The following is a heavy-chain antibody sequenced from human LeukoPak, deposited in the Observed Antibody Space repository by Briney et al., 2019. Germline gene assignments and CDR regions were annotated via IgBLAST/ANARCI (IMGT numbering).Heavy chain of an antibody. J-gene: IGHJ4*02. CDR1: GGSISSSSYY. V-gene: IGHV4-39*01. D-gene: IGHD2-2*01. CDR3: HFKYCSSSTCFYYFDY. CDR2: IYYSGIT. Sequence: SETLSLTCTVSGGSISSSSYYWGWIRQPPGKGLEWIGSIYYSGITYYNPSLRSRVTISVDTSKNQFSLKLSSVTATDTAVYYCHFKYCSSSTCFYYFDYWGQGTLVIVSS.